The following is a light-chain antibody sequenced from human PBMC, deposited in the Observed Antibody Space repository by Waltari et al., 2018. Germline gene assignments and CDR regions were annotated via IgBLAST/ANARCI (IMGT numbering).Light chain of an antibody. CDR1: QRLSKNY. V-gene: IGKV3-20*01. Sequence: VLTQSTGTLSLYPGERATLSCRASQRLSKNYLAWYQQKPGQAPRLLIYGASSRAAGIPDRFSGSGSGTDFTLTISRLEPEDFAVYYCQQYGSSILYTFGQGTKLEIK. J-gene: IGKJ2*01. CDR3: QQYGSSILYT. CDR2: GAS.